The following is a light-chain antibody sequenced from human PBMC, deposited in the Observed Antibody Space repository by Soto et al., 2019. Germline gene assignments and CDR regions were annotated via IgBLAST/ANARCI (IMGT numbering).Light chain of an antibody. Sequence: DIQMTQSPSSVSASVGDRVTITCRASQDISSWFAWYQQKPGKAPKLLIYAASSLHSGVPSRFSGSASGTDFTLTINSLQPEDFASYYCQQATSFSFGGGTKVEIK. J-gene: IGKJ4*01. CDR3: QQATSFS. V-gene: IGKV1-12*02. CDR2: AAS. CDR1: QDISSW.